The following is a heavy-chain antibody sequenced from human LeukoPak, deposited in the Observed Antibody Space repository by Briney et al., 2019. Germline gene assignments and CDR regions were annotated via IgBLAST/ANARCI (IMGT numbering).Heavy chain of an antibody. CDR3: TKAKVAVAGGFDY. D-gene: IGHD6-19*01. Sequence: GGSLRLSCAASGFTFSSYGMHWVRQAPGKGLEWVAVISYDGSNKYYADSEKGRFTISRDNSKNTLYLQMNSLRPEDTAVYYCTKAKVAVAGGFDYWGQGTLVTVSS. CDR1: GFTFSSYG. V-gene: IGHV3-30*18. CDR2: ISYDGSNK. J-gene: IGHJ4*02.